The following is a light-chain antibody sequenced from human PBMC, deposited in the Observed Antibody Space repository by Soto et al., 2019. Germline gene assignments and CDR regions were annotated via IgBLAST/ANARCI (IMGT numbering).Light chain of an antibody. V-gene: IGKV3-20*01. CDR2: GAS. J-gene: IGKJ1*01. Sequence: EIVLTQSPGTLSFSPGERSTLSCRASQSFSNNYLAWYQQKPGQAPRLLIYGASSRATGIPDRFSGSGSGTDFTLTISRLEPEDFAVYYCQQYRDSRTFGQGTKVE. CDR1: QSFSNNY. CDR3: QQYRDSRT.